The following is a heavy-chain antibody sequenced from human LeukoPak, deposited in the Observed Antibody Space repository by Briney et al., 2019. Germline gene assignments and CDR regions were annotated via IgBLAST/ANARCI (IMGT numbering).Heavy chain of an antibody. V-gene: IGHV1-69*13. Sequence: SVKVSCKASGGTFISYAISWVRQAPGQGLEWMGGVIPIFGTANYAQKFQGRVTITADESTSTAYMELSSLRSEDTAVYYCAREIAVAADYYYYGMDVWGQGTTVTVSS. D-gene: IGHD6-19*01. CDR2: VIPIFGTA. CDR1: GGTFISYA. CDR3: AREIAVAADYYYYGMDV. J-gene: IGHJ6*02.